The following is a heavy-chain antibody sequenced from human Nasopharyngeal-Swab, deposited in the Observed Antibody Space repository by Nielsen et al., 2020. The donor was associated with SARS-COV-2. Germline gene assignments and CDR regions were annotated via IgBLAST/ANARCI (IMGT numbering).Heavy chain of an antibody. J-gene: IGHJ3*02. CDR2: IRSKENNYAT. CDR3: ARINPIPNSYYDALDI. Sequence: GESLKISCAASGFIFSGSAMQWVRQASGKGLEWLGRIRSKENNYATAYAASVDGRFTISRDDSKNTAYLQMNSLKIEDTGVYYCARINPIPNSYYDALDIWGQGTMVTVSS. D-gene: IGHD3-10*01. V-gene: IGHV3-73*01. CDR1: GFIFSGSA.